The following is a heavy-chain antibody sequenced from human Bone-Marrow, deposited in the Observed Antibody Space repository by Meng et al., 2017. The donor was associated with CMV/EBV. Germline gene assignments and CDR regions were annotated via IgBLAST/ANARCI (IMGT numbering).Heavy chain of an antibody. CDR3: ARDRGYCTIGVCDPHHDYYGMDV. CDR2: ISGFDSTR. CDR1: GFTFSSYS. V-gene: IGHV3-48*04. J-gene: IGHJ6*02. D-gene: IGHD2-8*01. Sequence: GESLKISCAASGFTFSSYSMNWVRQAPGKGLEWVSYISGFDSTRYYADSVKGRFTVSRDNAKNSLYLQMHSLRVEDTAVYYCARDRGYCTIGVCDPHHDYYGMDVWGQGTTVTVSS.